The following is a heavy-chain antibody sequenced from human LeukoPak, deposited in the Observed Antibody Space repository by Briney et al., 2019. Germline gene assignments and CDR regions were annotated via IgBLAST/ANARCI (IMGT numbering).Heavy chain of an antibody. CDR3: ARGRSYRGSSSGGWFDP. J-gene: IGHJ5*02. D-gene: IGHD6-13*01. CDR1: GYTFIDYY. CDR2: MNPNSGNT. Sequence: ASVKVSCKASGYTFIDYYMHWVRQATGQGLEWMGWMNPNSGNTGYAQKFQGRVTMTRNTSISTAYMELSSLRSEDTAVYYCARGRSYRGSSSGGWFDPWGQGTLVTVSS. V-gene: IGHV1-8*02.